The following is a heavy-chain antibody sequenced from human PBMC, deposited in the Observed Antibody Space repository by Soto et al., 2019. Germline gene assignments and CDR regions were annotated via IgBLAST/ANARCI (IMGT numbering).Heavy chain of an antibody. D-gene: IGHD2-21*02. V-gene: IGHV5-51*01. CDR2: IYPGDSDT. CDR1: GYSFTSYW. Sequence: GESLKISCKGSGYSFTSYWIGWVRQMPGKGLEWMGIIYPGDSDTRYSPSFQGQVTISADKSISTAYLQWSSLKASDTAMYYCARARIAYCGGDCYRYYFDYWGQGTLVTVSS. CDR3: ARARIAYCGGDCYRYYFDY. J-gene: IGHJ4*02.